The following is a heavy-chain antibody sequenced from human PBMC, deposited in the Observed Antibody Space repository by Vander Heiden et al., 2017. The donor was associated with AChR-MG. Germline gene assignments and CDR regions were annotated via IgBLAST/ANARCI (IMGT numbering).Heavy chain of an antibody. CDR1: GFTFSSYA. CDR2: ISGSGGST. V-gene: IGHV3-23*01. D-gene: IGHD3-3*02. Sequence: EVQLLESGGGLVQPGGSLSLSCAASGFTFSSYAMTWVRQAPGKGLEWVSAISGSGGSTYYADSVKGRFTISRDNSKNTLYLQMNSLRAEDTAVYYCAKKLSLGCLEDPNWFDPWGQGTLVTVSS. CDR3: AKKLSLGCLEDPNWFDP. J-gene: IGHJ5*02.